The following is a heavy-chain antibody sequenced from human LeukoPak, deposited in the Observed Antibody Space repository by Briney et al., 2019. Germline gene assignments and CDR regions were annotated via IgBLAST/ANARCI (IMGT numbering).Heavy chain of an antibody. J-gene: IGHJ4*02. D-gene: IGHD1-26*01. CDR2: IRSKANSYAT. CDR1: GFTFSGSA. V-gene: IGHV3-73*01. CDR3: TRPVVGATKDFDY. Sequence: PGGSLRLSCAASGFTFSGSAMHLVRQASGKGLEWVGRIRSKANSYATAYAASVKGRFTISRDDSKNTAYLQMNSLKTEDTAVYYCTRPVVGATKDFDYWGQGTLVTVSS.